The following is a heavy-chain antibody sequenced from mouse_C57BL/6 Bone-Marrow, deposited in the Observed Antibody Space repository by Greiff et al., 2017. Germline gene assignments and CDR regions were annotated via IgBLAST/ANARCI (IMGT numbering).Heavy chain of an antibody. CDR1: GYAFSSSW. J-gene: IGHJ3*01. V-gene: IGHV1-82*01. CDR3: ARGDSNYFWFAY. D-gene: IGHD2-5*01. Sequence: LVKPGASVKISCKASGYAFSSSWMNWVKQRPGKGLEWIGRIYPGDGDTNYNGKFKGKATLTADKSSSTAYMQLSSLTSEDSAVYFCARGDSNYFWFAYWGQGTLVTVSA. CDR2: IYPGDGDT.